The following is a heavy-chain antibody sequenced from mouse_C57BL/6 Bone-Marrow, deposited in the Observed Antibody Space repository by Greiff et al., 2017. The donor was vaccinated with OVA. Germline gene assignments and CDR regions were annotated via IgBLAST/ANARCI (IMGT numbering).Heavy chain of an antibody. D-gene: IGHD1-1*01. J-gene: IGHJ4*01. Sequence: VQLQQSGPELVKPGASVKISCKASGYAFSSSWMNWVKQRPGKGLEWIGRIYPGDGDTNYNGKFKGKATLTADKSSSTAYMQLSSLTSEDSAVYFGARVSYYYGSSSYAMDYWGKGTSVTVSS. CDR2: IYPGDGDT. V-gene: IGHV1-82*01. CDR1: GYAFSSSW. CDR3: ARVSYYYGSSSYAMDY.